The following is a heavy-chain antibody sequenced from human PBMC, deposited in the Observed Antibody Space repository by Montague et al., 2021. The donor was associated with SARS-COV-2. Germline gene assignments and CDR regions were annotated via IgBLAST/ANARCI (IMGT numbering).Heavy chain of an antibody. Sequence: SLRLSCAVSGFTFSSYAMHWVRQAPGKGLEWVAVISYDGSNKYYADSVKGRFTISRDNSKNTLHLQMNSLRAEDTAVYYCAKPALESYSKGWYLDYWGQGTLVTVSS. D-gene: IGHD6-19*01. J-gene: IGHJ4*02. V-gene: IGHV3-30*04. CDR3: AKPALESYSKGWYLDY. CDR2: ISYDGSNK. CDR1: GFTFSSYA.